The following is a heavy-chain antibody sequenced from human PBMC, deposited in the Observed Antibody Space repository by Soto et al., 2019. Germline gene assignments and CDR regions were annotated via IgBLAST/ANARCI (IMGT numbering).Heavy chain of an antibody. CDR1: GGSFSGYY. J-gene: IGHJ4*02. Sequence: QVQLQQWGAGLLKPSETLSLTCAVYGGSFSGYYWSWIRQPPGKGLEWIGEINHSGSTNYSPSLKSRVTISVDTSKNQFSLKLSSVTAADTAVYYCARPRGQWLGPYYFDYWGQGTLVTVSS. D-gene: IGHD6-19*01. CDR2: INHSGST. V-gene: IGHV4-34*01. CDR3: ARPRGQWLGPYYFDY.